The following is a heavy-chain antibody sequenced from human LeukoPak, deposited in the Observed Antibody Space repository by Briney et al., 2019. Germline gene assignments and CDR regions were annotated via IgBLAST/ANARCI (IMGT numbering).Heavy chain of an antibody. D-gene: IGHD5-24*01. J-gene: IGHJ4*02. Sequence: GGSLRLSCAASGFTFDHHTMHWVRQAPGKGLEWVSLISGSGDYTNYADSVKGRFTISRDNSRNSLYLQMNILTTDDNALYFCAKDQGGYKGLDNWGQGTPVTVSS. CDR3: AKDQGGYKGLDN. V-gene: IGHV3-43*01. CDR1: GFTFDHHT. CDR2: ISGSGDYT.